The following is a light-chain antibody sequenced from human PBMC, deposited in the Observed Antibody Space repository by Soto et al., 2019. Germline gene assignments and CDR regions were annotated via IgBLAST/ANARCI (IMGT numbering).Light chain of an antibody. CDR3: QQSYRTPT. J-gene: IGKJ4*01. CDR1: QSISIY. Sequence: DIGMSQSPSSLSSSVGYIVTITWRASQSISIYLNWYQKKPGKAPMLLIYAASNLQSGVPSRFGGSGSGTDFTLTISSLQPEDFGTYYCQQSYRTPTFGGGTKVDI. CDR2: AAS. V-gene: IGKV1-39*01.